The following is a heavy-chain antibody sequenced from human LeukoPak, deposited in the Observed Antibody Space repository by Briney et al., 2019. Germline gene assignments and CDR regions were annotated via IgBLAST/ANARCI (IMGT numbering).Heavy chain of an antibody. CDR1: GGTFSSYA. J-gene: IGHJ4*02. CDR3: ATVHLSEEYYDFWSGYSY. Sequence: SVKVSCKASGGTFSSYAISWVRQAPGQGLEWMGGIIPIFGTANYAQKFQGRVTITADESTSTAYMELSSLRSEDTAVYYCATVHLSEEYYDFWSGYSYWGQGTLVTVPS. CDR2: IIPIFGTA. D-gene: IGHD3-3*01. V-gene: IGHV1-69*13.